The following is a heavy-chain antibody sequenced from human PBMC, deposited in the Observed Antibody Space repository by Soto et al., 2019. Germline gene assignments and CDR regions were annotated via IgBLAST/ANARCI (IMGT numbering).Heavy chain of an antibody. CDR2: ISAYNGNT. CDR3: ARFYYDYVWGSYRYTGFDY. Sequence: GASVKVSCKASGYTFTSYGISWVLQAPGQGLEWMGWISAYNGNTNYAQKLQGRVTMTTDTSTSTAYMELRSLRSDDTAVYYCARFYYDYVWGSYRYTGFDYWGQGTLVTVSS. V-gene: IGHV1-18*01. J-gene: IGHJ4*02. D-gene: IGHD3-16*02. CDR1: GYTFTSYG.